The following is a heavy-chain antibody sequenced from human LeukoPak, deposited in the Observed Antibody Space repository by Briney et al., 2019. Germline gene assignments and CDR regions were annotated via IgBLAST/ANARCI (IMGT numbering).Heavy chain of an antibody. CDR1: GFTFDDYA. J-gene: IGHJ4*02. CDR3: AKDSSGYFFYFDY. V-gene: IGHV3-9*03. CDR2: ISWNSGSI. Sequence: GRSLRLSCAACGFTFDDYAMHWVRQAPGKGLEWVSGISWNSGSIGYADSVKGRFTISRDNAKNSLYLQMSSLRAEDMALYYCAKDSSGYFFYFDYWGQGTLVTVSS. D-gene: IGHD3-22*01.